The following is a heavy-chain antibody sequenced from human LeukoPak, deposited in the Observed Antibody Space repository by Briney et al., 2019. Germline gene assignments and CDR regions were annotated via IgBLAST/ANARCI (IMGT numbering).Heavy chain of an antibody. CDR1: GFSFSSSG. Sequence: PGGSLRLSCAASGFSFSSSGMNWVRQAPGKGLEWVSTSGTDGDTYYADSVKGRFTISRDNSKNTLYLQMTSLRAEDTAVYYCAKKRPGNYPYDSWGQGTLVTVPP. V-gene: IGHV3-23*01. CDR2: SGTDGDT. J-gene: IGHJ4*02. D-gene: IGHD3-22*01. CDR3: AKKRPGNYPYDS.